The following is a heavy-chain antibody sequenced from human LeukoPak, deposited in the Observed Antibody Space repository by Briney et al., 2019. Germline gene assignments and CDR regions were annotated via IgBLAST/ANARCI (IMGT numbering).Heavy chain of an antibody. CDR1: GGSLSGYY. V-gene: IGHV4-34*01. J-gene: IGHJ4*02. CDR3: ARDTEYYYGSGSYLIYFDY. Sequence: SETLSLTCAVYGGSLSGYYWSWIRQPPGKGLEWIGEINHSGSTNYNPSLKSRVTISVDTSKNQFSLKLSSVTAADTAVYYCARDTEYYYGSGSYLIYFDYWGQGTLVTVSS. D-gene: IGHD3-10*01. CDR2: INHSGST.